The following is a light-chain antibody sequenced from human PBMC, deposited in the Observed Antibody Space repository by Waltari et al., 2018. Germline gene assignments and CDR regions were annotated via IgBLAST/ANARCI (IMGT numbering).Light chain of an antibody. V-gene: IGLV2-14*03. Sequence: QSALTQPASVSGSPGQSITISCTGTSSDVGGYNYVSWYQQHPGKAPKLMIYDVSNRPSGVSNRFSGSKSGNTASLTISELQAEDEADYYCSSYTSSNTLGFGTGTKVTVL. CDR1: SSDVGGYNY. CDR2: DVS. J-gene: IGLJ1*01. CDR3: SSYTSSNTLG.